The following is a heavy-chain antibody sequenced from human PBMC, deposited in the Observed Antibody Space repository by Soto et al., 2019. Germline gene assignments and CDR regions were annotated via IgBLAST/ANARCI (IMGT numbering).Heavy chain of an antibody. J-gene: IGHJ6*03. CDR1: GFTFSSYA. CDR2: ISGSGGST. CDR3: AKDSPGLRPDYYYYDYMDV. V-gene: IGHV3-23*01. Sequence: EVQLLESGGGLVQPGGSLRLSCAASGFTFSSYAMSWVRQAPGKGLEWVSAISGSGGSTYYADSVKGRFTISRDNSKNTLYLQLNSLRAEDTAVYYCAKDSPGLRPDYYYYDYMDVWGKGTTVTVSS. D-gene: IGHD2-15*01.